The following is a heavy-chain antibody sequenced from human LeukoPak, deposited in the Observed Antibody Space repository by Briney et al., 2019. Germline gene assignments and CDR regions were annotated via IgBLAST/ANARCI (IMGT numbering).Heavy chain of an antibody. CDR1: GFTFGDYA. V-gene: IGHV3-49*04. Sequence: GGSLRLSCTASGFTFGDYAMSWVRQAPGKGLEWVGSIRNKAYGGTTDYAASVKGRFTISRDDSKSIAYLQMNSLKTEDTAVYYCTRDFDRATSDYWGQGTLVTVSS. CDR3: TRDFDRATSDY. CDR2: IRNKAYGGTT. J-gene: IGHJ4*02. D-gene: IGHD3-10*01.